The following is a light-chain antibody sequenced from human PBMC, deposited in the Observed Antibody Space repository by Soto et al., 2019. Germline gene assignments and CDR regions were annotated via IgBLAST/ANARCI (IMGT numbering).Light chain of an antibody. V-gene: IGLV2-8*01. CDR2: EVS. CDR1: SSDVGGYNY. CDR3: SSYAGSNILYV. J-gene: IGLJ1*01. Sequence: QSALTQPPSASGSPGESVTISCTGTSSDVGGYNYVSWYQQHPGKAPKLMIYEVSKRPSGVPDNFSGSKSGNTASLTVSGLQAEDEADYYCSSYAGSNILYVFATGTKLTVL.